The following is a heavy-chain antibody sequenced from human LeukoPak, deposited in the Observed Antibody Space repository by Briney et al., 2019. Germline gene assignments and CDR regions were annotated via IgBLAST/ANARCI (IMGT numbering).Heavy chain of an antibody. CDR3: ATFGTPRSGDYYFHY. D-gene: IGHD6-25*01. CDR2: IIPFFGTP. V-gene: IGHV1-69*01. Sequence: SVKVSCKASGGTFDTYGINWLRQAPGQGLEWMGGIIPFFGTPNTAQKFQGRVTITADGSTSTAYMELSSLTSDDTALYYCATFGTPRSGDYYFHYWGQGTLVTVSS. CDR1: GGTFDTYG. J-gene: IGHJ4*02.